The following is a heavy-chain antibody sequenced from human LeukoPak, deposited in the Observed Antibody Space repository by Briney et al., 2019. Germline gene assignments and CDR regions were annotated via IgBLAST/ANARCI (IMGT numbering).Heavy chain of an antibody. CDR2: INHSGST. V-gene: IGHV4-34*01. D-gene: IGHD2-2*01. CDR1: GGSFSGYY. Sequence: SETLSLTCAVYGGSFSGYYWSWIRQPPGKGLEWIGEINHSGSTNYNPSLKSRVTISVDTSKNQFSLKLSSVTAADTAVYYCARGGLVVVVPAARNWFNPWGQGTLVTVSS. J-gene: IGHJ5*02. CDR3: ARGGLVVVVPAARNWFNP.